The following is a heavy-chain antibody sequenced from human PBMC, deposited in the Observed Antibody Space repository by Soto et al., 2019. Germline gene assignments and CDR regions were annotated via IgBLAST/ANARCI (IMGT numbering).Heavy chain of an antibody. CDR2: IYPHDSTV. CDR1: GYTFTISW. D-gene: IGHD3-10*01. V-gene: IGHV5-51*01. Sequence: PGESLKISCKASGYTFTISWIGWVRQMPGKGLEWMGIIYPHDSTVNYNPSVQGRVTITADESTSTAYMELSSLRSEDTAVYYCARDSPPLLYGSGSHNWFDPWGQGTLVTVSS. CDR3: ARDSPPLLYGSGSHNWFDP. J-gene: IGHJ5*02.